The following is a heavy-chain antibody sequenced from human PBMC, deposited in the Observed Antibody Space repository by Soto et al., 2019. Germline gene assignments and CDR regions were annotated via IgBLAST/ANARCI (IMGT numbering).Heavy chain of an antibody. CDR3: AKGSGSHYDYFDY. D-gene: IGHD1-26*01. CDR1: GFTFNTYT. V-gene: IGHV3-23*01. J-gene: IGHJ4*02. Sequence: GGSLRLSCAASGFTFNTYTMNWFRQAPGKGLEWVSAITGGSNTYYADSVKGRFTISRDNSKKTLYLQMNSLRVEDTAVYYCAKGSGSHYDYFDYWGRGTLVTVSS. CDR2: ITGGSNT.